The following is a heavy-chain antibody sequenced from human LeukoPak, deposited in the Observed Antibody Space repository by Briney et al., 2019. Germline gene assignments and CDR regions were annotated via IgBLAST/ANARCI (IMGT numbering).Heavy chain of an antibody. V-gene: IGHV3-48*01. J-gene: IGHJ4*02. CDR3: AKLVTTVTFPLDY. Sequence: GGSLRLSCAASGFTFSSYSMNWVRQAPGKGLEWVSYISSSSSTIYYADSVKGRFTISRDNAKNSLYLQMNSLRAEDTAVYYCAKLVTTVTFPLDYWGQGTLVTVSS. CDR2: ISSSSSTI. CDR1: GFTFSSYS. D-gene: IGHD4-17*01.